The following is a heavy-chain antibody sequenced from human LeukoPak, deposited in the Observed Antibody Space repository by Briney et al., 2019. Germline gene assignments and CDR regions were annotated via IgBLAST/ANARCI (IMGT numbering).Heavy chain of an antibody. J-gene: IGHJ4*02. Sequence: PGGSLRLSCSASGFTFSSYGMHWVRQAPGKGLEWVSYISSSGSTIYYADSVKGRFTISRDNAKNSLYLQMNSLRAEDTAVYYCARIQLTVTTSDYWGQGTLVTVSS. CDR3: ARIQLTVTTSDY. CDR1: GFTFSSYG. D-gene: IGHD4-17*01. V-gene: IGHV3-48*03. CDR2: ISSSGSTI.